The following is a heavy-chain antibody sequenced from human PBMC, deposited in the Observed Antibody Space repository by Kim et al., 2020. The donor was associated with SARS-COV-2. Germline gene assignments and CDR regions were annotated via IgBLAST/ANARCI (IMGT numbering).Heavy chain of an antibody. CDR3: ARGHETGDIVVVVAATPLLYFQH. Sequence: ASVKVSCKASGYTFTSYDINWVRQATGQGLEWMGWMNPNSGNTGYAQKFQGRVTMTRNTSISTAYMELSSLRSEDTAVYYCARGHETGDIVVVVAATPLLYFQHWGQGTLVTVSS. V-gene: IGHV1-8*01. CDR2: MNPNSGNT. D-gene: IGHD2-15*01. J-gene: IGHJ1*01. CDR1: GYTFTSYD.